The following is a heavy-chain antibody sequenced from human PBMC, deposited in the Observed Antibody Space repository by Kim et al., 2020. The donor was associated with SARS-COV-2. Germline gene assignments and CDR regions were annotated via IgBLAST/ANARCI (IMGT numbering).Heavy chain of an antibody. V-gene: IGHV3-23*01. J-gene: IGHJ4*02. CDR1: GFSFASYS. CDR3: ARRGSDGYNLFFDA. Sequence: GGSLRLSCATSGFSFASYSLSWVRQAPGKGLEWVCHLSGIYYKTYYADSVKGRFTISRDVSNNTLFLQMNSLTPGDTAVYYCARRGSDGYNLFFDAWGQGTLVTVSS. CDR2: LSGIYYKT. D-gene: IGHD3-16*01.